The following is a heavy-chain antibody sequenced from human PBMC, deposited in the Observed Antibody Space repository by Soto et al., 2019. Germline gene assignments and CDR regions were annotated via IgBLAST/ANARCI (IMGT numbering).Heavy chain of an antibody. CDR1: GFTFSSYA. CDR3: ARAEASGEGAYDY. D-gene: IGHD1-26*01. V-gene: IGHV3-30-3*01. CDR2: ISYDGSNK. J-gene: IGHJ4*02. Sequence: QVQLVESGGGVVQPGRSLRLSCAASGFTFSSYAMHWVRQAPGKGLEWVAVISYDGSNKYYADSVKGRFTISRDNSKNTLYLQMNSLRAEDTAVYYCARAEASGEGAYDYWGQGTLVTVSS.